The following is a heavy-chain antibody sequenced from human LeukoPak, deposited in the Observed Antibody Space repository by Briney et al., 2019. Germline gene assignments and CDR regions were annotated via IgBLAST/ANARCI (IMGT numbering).Heavy chain of an antibody. J-gene: IGHJ4*02. D-gene: IGHD2-2*02. Sequence: GGSLRLSCAASGFTFSSYGMHWVRQAPGKGLEWVAVISYDGSNKYYADSVKGRFTISRDNSKNTLYLQMNSLRAEDTAVYYCAKDRLAATAIPRLDYWGQGTLVTVSS. CDR1: GFTFSSYG. CDR3: AKDRLAATAIPRLDY. CDR2: ISYDGSNK. V-gene: IGHV3-30*18.